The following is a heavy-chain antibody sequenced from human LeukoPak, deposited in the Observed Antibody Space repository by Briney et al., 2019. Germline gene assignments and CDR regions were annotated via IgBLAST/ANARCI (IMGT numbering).Heavy chain of an antibody. D-gene: IGHD1-14*01. CDR1: GFTFSSYA. CDR3: ARDKLYNRAFDI. J-gene: IGHJ3*02. Sequence: PGGSLRLSCAASGFTFSSYAMSWVRQAPGKGLEWVSIISAIGGSTYYADSVKGRFTISRDNAKKSLYLQMSSLRAEDTAVYYCARDKLYNRAFDIWGQGTMVTVSS. V-gene: IGHV3-23*01. CDR2: ISAIGGST.